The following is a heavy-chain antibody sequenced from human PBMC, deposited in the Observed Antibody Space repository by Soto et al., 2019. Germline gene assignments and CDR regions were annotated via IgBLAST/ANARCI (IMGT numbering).Heavy chain of an antibody. V-gene: IGHV3-15*01. CDR1: GFTFRDAW. D-gene: IGHD3-10*01. CDR2: IKNIPEGGTT. CDR3: SIDHDGSGSYYMASCT. J-gene: IGHJ5*02. Sequence: QLVESGGGLVKPGGSLTLSCAASGFTFRDAWMTWVRQAPGKGLEWVGRIKNIPEGGTTDFAAPVKGRFTISSDDSKNTLYLHMNSLKSEDTAVYYCSIDHDGSGSYYMASCTWGQGTLVTVSS.